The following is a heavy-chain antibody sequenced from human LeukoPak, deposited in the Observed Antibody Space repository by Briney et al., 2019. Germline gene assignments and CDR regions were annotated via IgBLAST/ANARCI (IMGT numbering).Heavy chain of an antibody. CDR1: GGSISSYY. Sequence: SETLSLTCTVSGGSISSYYWSWIRQPPGKGLEWIGYTYYSGSTKYNPSLKSRVTISVETSKNQFSLKLNSVTAADTAVYYCARTPRRGGFDYWGQGTLVTVSS. J-gene: IGHJ4*02. CDR3: ARTPRRGGFDY. V-gene: IGHV4-59*01. CDR2: TYYSGST. D-gene: IGHD3-10*01.